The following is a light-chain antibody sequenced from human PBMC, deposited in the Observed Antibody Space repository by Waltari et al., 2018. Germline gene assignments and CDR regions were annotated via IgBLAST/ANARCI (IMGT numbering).Light chain of an antibody. CDR1: SSDVGNYKR. CDR3: SSYAGSSKGV. V-gene: IGLV2-23*02. CDR2: AVS. Sequence: QSALTQPASVSGSPGQSITISCTGTSSDVGNYKRVSWYQQHPGKAPKLMIYAVSKRPSGVSYRFSVSKSGYMASLTISGLQPEDEAEYFCSSYAGSSKGVFGGGTKVTVL. J-gene: IGLJ2*01.